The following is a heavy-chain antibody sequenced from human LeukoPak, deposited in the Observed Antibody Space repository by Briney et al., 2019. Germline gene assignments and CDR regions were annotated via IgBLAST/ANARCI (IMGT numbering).Heavy chain of an antibody. CDR2: IGGSGDKT. J-gene: IGHJ4*02. Sequence: GGSLRLSCAASGFTFNRNAISWVRQAPGKGLEWVSTIGGSGDKTFYADSVKGRFTISRDNSKNMLHLQMSSLIGEDTALYYCVRRGAASSGWGDHDYWGQGALVTVSS. D-gene: IGHD6-19*01. V-gene: IGHV3-23*01. CDR1: GFTFNRNA. CDR3: VRRGAASSGWGDHDY.